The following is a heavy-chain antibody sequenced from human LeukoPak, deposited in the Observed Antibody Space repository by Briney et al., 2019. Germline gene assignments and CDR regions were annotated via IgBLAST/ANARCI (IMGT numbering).Heavy chain of an antibody. V-gene: IGHV5-51*01. CDR2: IYPGDSDT. Sequence: GESLKISCKGSGYSFTSYWIGWVRQMPGKGLEWMGIIYPGDSDTRYRPSFQDQVTISADKSISTAYLQWSSLKASDTAMYYCARLGIYCSGGSCYYFDYWGQGTLVTVSS. D-gene: IGHD2-15*01. J-gene: IGHJ4*02. CDR1: GYSFTSYW. CDR3: ARLGIYCSGGSCYYFDY.